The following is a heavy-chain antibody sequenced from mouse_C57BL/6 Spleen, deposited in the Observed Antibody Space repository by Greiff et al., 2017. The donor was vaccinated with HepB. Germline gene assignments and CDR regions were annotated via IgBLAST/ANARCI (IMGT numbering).Heavy chain of an antibody. Sequence: QVQLKESGAELVMPGASVKLSCKASGYTFTSYWMHWVKQRPGQGLEWIGEIDPSDSYTNYNQKFKGKSTLTVDKSSSTAYMQLSSLTSEDSAVYYCARRSSTVVGDYWGQGTTLTVSS. V-gene: IGHV1-69*01. CDR1: GYTFTSYW. CDR2: IDPSDSYT. D-gene: IGHD1-1*01. J-gene: IGHJ2*01. CDR3: ARRSSTVVGDY.